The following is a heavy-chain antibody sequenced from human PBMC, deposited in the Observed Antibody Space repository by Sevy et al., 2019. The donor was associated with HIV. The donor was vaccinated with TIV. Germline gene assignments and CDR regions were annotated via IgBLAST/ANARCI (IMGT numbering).Heavy chain of an antibody. CDR3: ARAPPYYDILTGRGYCDY. CDR2: IYYSGST. CDR1: GRSMTGYY. Sequence: SETLSLTCTVSGRSMTGYYWTWIRQPPGKGLEWIGYIYYSGSTNYNPSLKSRVTISGDTSKNQFSLELSSVTAADTAVYYCARAPPYYDILTGRGYCDYWGQGTLVTVSS. D-gene: IGHD3-9*01. J-gene: IGHJ4*02. V-gene: IGHV4-59*01.